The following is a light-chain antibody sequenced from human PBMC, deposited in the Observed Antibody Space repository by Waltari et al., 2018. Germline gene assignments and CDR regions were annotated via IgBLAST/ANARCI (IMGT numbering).Light chain of an antibody. CDR1: QTISSNY. V-gene: IGKV3-20*01. J-gene: IGKJ3*01. CDR2: GAS. Sequence: ESILTQSPGTLPLSPGERATLSCRATQTISSNYLAWYQQKPGQAPGLLIYGASIRATGVPDRFSGSGSGADFTLTISRLEPEDFAVYYCQQYASLPLTFGPGTKVDI. CDR3: QQYASLPLT.